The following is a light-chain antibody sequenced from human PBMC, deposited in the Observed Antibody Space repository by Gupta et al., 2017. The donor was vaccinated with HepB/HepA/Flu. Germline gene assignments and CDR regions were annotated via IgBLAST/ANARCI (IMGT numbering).Light chain of an antibody. V-gene: IGKV3-11*01. J-gene: IGKJ5*01. CDR3: QQRSAWLRT. CDR2: DAS. Sequence: DILLTQSPAILSLSPGERATLSCRASQSVGSQLAWYQQKHGQAPSLLIYDASNRATGIPARFSGSGSGTDFTLTISSLEPADFAVYYCQQRSAWLRTFGQGTRLEIK. CDR1: QSVGSQ.